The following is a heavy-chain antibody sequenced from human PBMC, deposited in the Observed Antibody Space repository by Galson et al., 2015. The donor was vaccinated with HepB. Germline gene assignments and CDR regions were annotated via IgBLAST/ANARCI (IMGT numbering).Heavy chain of an antibody. CDR1: GFTFSSYE. J-gene: IGHJ5*02. V-gene: IGHV3-48*03. CDR2: ISSSGSTI. CDR3: AKRGYSSSWSSFDP. D-gene: IGHD6-13*01. Sequence: SLRLSCAASGFTFSSYEMNWVRQAPGKGLEWVSYISSSGSTIYYADSVKGRFTISRDKSNKKMYLQMNSLRAEDTAVYYCAKRGYSSSWSSFDPWGQGTLVTVSS.